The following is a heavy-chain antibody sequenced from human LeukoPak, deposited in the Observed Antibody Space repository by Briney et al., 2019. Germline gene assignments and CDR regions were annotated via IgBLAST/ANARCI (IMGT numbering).Heavy chain of an antibody. J-gene: IGHJ4*02. CDR2: IYYSGST. D-gene: IGHD1-1*01. CDR3: ASGGNGAYYFDY. Sequence: PSETLSLTCTVSGGSISSSSYYWGWIRQPPGKGLEWIGYIYYSGSTNYNPSLKSRVTISVDTSKNQFSLKLSSVTAADTAVYYCASGGNGAYYFDYWGQGTLVTVSS. CDR1: GGSISSSSYY. V-gene: IGHV4-61*05.